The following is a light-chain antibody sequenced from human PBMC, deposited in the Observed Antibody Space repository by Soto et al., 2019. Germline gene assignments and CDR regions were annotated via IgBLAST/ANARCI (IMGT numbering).Light chain of an antibody. J-gene: IGLJ1*01. CDR3: SSYAGSSNV. V-gene: IGLV2-8*01. CDR2: EVN. Sequence: HSALTQPPSASGSPGQSVAISFTGTSSDVGGYNYVSWYQQHPGKAPKLMIYEVNKRPSGVPDRFSGSKSGNTASLTVSGLQAEDEADYYCSSYAGSSNVFGTGTKLTVL. CDR1: SSDVGGYNY.